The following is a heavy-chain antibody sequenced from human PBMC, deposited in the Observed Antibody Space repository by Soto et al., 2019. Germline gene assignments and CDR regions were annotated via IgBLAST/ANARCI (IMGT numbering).Heavy chain of an antibody. Sequence: GGSLRLSCAASGFTVSSNYMSWVRQAPGKGPEWVSVIYSGGSTYYADSVKGRFTISRDNSKNTLYLQMNSLRAEDTAVYYCAMSWYSRYYGMDVWGQGTTVTVSS. CDR3: AMSWYSRYYGMDV. V-gene: IGHV3-53*01. J-gene: IGHJ6*02. CDR1: GFTVSSNY. D-gene: IGHD6-13*01. CDR2: IYSGGST.